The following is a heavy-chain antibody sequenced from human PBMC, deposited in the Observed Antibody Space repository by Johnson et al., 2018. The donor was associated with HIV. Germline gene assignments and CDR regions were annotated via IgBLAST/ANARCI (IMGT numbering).Heavy chain of an antibody. V-gene: IGHV3-30*04. J-gene: IGHJ3*02. D-gene: IGHD6-13*01. CDR3: AREGEGYSSSWYDAFDI. CDR1: GFTFSSHA. Sequence: QVQLVESGGGVVQPGRSLRLSCAASGFTFSSHAMHWVRQAPGKGLAWVTFISNDGSNKSYADSVRVRFTISRDNSKNTLYLQMNSLRAEDTAVYYCAREGEGYSSSWYDAFDIWGQGTMVTVSS. CDR2: ISNDGSNK.